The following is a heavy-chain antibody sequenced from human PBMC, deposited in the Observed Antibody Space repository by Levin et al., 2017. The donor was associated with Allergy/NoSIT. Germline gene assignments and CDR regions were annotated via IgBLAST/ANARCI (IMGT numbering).Heavy chain of an antibody. CDR2: ISAYNVNI. J-gene: IGHJ5*02. D-gene: IGHD2-15*01. CDR3: ARYCSANSCPLGWFGP. V-gene: IGHV1-18*01. CDR1: GYVFTSYG. Sequence: GESLKISCKASGYVFTSYGISWLRQAPGQGLEWMGWISAYNVNINYGQSLQGRVTMTRDKSTNTAYMELRSLRSDDTAVYYCARYCSANSCPLGWFGPWGQGTSITVSS.